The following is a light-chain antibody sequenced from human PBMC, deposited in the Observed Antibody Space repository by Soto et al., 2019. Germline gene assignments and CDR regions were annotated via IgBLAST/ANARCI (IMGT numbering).Light chain of an antibody. CDR2: DAS. V-gene: IGKV3D-15*01. CDR3: HQYSKPCRR. Sequence: PASVSISSFSIATSSFRARQSVRSNLAWYQQKPGQAPRLLIYDASTRATGTPARFSGSGSGTEFILTISSLQAEDSAVYHCHQYSKPCRRFGQGTKVDIK. CDR1: QSVRSN. J-gene: IGKJ1*01.